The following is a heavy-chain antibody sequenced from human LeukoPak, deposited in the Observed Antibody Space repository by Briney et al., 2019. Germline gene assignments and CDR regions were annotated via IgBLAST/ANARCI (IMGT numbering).Heavy chain of an antibody. CDR3: TSQKDYYGSGSYWTFDP. CDR2: IRSKAYGGTT. V-gene: IGHV3-49*03. J-gene: IGHJ5*02. D-gene: IGHD3-10*01. CDR1: GFTFGDYV. Sequence: GGSLRLSCTASGFTFGDYVMSWFRQAPGKGLEWVGFIRSKAYGGTTEYAASVKGRFTISRDNSKSNANVQMNSMKTEDTAVYYCTSQKDYYGSGSYWTFDPWGQGTLVTVSS.